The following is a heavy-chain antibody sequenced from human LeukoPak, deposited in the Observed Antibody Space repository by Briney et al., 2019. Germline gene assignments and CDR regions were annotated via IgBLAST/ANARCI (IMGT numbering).Heavy chain of an antibody. CDR2: LRTTGST. Sequence: SETLSLTCTVSGGSMSNYYWGWIRQPAEKGLEWIGRLRTTGSTNYNPSLKSRVTMSLDTSKKQFSLKLTSVTAADTAVYYCARVTVDDAFDIWGQGTMVTVSS. J-gene: IGHJ3*02. CDR3: ARVTVDDAFDI. CDR1: GGSMSNYY. V-gene: IGHV4-4*07. D-gene: IGHD4-11*01.